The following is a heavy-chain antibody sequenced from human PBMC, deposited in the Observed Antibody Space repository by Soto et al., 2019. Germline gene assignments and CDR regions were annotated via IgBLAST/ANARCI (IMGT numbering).Heavy chain of an antibody. Sequence: GLMRHSCSAALVTFRSYARICLLQNRVNGLDWFAAISGSGGSTYYADSVKGRFTISRDNSKNTLYLQMNSLRAEDTAVYYCAKDTGLSIFGVDDYYYYYGMDVWGQGTTVTGSS. V-gene: IGHV3-23*01. CDR1: LVTFRSYA. J-gene: IGHJ6*01. CDR3: AKDTGLSIFGVDDYYYYYGMDV. CDR2: ISGSGGST. D-gene: IGHD3-3*01.